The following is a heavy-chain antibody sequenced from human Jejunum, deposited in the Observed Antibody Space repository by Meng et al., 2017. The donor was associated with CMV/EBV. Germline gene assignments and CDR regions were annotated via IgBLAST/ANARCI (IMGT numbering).Heavy chain of an antibody. CDR1: GFTFSTYT. V-gene: IGHV3-21*01. CDR2: ISPSSNYI. D-gene: IGHD2/OR15-2a*01. CDR3: AKESMARNYFDY. J-gene: IGHJ4*02. Sequence: SGFTFSTYTMNWVRQATGKGLEWVSSISPSSNYIYYADSVKGRFTISRDNAKNSLYLEMNSLRADDTAVYYCAKESMARNYFDYWGQGTLVTVSS.